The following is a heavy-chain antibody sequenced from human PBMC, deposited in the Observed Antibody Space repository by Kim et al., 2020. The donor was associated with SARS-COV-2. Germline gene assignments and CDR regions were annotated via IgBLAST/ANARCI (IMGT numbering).Heavy chain of an antibody. D-gene: IGHD3-22*01. V-gene: IGHV4-59*08. CDR3: ARHYYYDSSGYYYKGRRGYYFDY. J-gene: IGHJ4*02. CDR2: IYYSGST. Sequence: SETLSLTCTVSGGSISSYYWSWIRQPPGKGLEWIGYIYYSGSTNYNPSLKSRVTISVDTSKNQFSLKLSSVTAADTAVYYCARHYYYDSSGYYYKGRRGYYFDYWGQGTLVTVSS. CDR1: GGSISSYY.